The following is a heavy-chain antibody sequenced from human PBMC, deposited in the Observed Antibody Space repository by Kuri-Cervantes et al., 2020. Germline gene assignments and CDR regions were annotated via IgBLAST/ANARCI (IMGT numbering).Heavy chain of an antibody. CDR2: IYYSGST. CDR1: GGSISSSSYY. Sequence: SETLSLTCTVSGGSISSSSYYWGWIRQPPGKGLEWIGSIYYSGSTYYNPSLKSRVTLSVDTSKNQFSLKLSSVTAADTAVYYCARAGSGRGWFDPWGQGTLVTVSS. V-gene: IGHV4-39*07. J-gene: IGHJ5*02. CDR3: ARAGSGRGWFDP. D-gene: IGHD3-10*01.